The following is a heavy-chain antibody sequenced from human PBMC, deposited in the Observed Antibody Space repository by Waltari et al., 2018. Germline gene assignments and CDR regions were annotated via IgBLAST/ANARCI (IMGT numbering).Heavy chain of an antibody. D-gene: IGHD1-26*01. V-gene: IGHV1-2*06. CDR1: GYSFTVYY. CDR3: ARGLSWGDV. J-gene: IGHJ3*01. CDR2: VNPSSGAT. Sequence: QLQLVQSGAEVKKPGASVRFSCKASGYSFTVYYIHWVRQAPGQGLEWMGRVNPSSGATNYAPKFQGRVILTRATSISTAYMDLTGLKSDDTAVYYCARGLSWGDVWGQGAMVTVSS.